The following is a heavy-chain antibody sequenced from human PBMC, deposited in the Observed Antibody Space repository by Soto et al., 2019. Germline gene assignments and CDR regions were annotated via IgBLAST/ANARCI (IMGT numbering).Heavy chain of an antibody. D-gene: IGHD6-19*01. V-gene: IGHV1-18*01. Sequence: QVQLVQSGAEVKKPGASVKVSCKASGYSFTSYGISWVRQAPGQGLEWMGWISAYNGNTKYAQKLQGRVTMTTDTATSTANMELRSLRSDDTAVYYCARDLAVARIDYWGQGTLGTVSS. CDR1: GYSFTSYG. CDR3: ARDLAVARIDY. J-gene: IGHJ4*02. CDR2: ISAYNGNT.